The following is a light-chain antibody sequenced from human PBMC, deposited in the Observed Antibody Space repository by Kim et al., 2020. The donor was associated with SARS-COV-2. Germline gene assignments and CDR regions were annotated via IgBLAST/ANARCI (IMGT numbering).Light chain of an antibody. CDR2: QND. V-gene: IGLV3-1*01. J-gene: IGLJ2*01. CDR3: QAWDSTTVV. CDR1: AFGDNY. Sequence: APRKTASINGSGKAFGDNYVSWYRQRPGQAPVLVIQQNDERPSGIPGRFSGSKTGNTATLTISGTQAMDEADYYCQAWDSTTVVFGGGTQLTVL.